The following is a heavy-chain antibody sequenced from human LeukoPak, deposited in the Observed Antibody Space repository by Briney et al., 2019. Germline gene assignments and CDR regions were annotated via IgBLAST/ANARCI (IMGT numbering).Heavy chain of an antibody. V-gene: IGHV4-34*01. Sequence: SETLSLTCAVYGESFSAYFWNWIRQAPGKPLEYIGEINHRGSSHYNPSLTTRVTLPVDTSKHQLSPKLTSVTAADTAVYFCARGSSFDGYCSAGACDAGYYDSWGQGTPVTVSS. CDR3: ARGSSFDGYCSAGACDAGYYDS. CDR2: INHRGSS. D-gene: IGHD2-15*01. J-gene: IGHJ4*02. CDR1: GESFSAYF.